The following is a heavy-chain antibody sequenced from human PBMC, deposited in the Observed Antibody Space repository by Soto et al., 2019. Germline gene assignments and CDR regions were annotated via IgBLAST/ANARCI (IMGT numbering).Heavy chain of an antibody. Sequence: GGSLRLSCAASGFTFSTYWMTWVRQAPGKGLEWVANIKQDGSEEYYVDSVKGRLTISRDNAKNSLYLQMRSVRAEDTAVYFCARVPRNGDYLDYWGQGTLVPVSS. J-gene: IGHJ4*02. V-gene: IGHV3-7*03. CDR3: ARVPRNGDYLDY. CDR1: GFTFSTYW. CDR2: IKQDGSEE. D-gene: IGHD4-17*01.